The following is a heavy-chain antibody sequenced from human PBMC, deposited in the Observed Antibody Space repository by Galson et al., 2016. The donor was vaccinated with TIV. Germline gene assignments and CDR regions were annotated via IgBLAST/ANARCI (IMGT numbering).Heavy chain of an antibody. CDR3: ALNLATDTTTCRGVDH. Sequence: SVKVSCKASGGTFRTYSFNWVRQAPGQGLQWMGRIIPILGLANYAQKFQGRVTLTADTSMSTAYMELRSLKSEDTAVYYCALNLATDTTTCRGVDHWGQGTLVTVSS. CDR1: GGTFRTYS. D-gene: IGHD4-11*01. CDR2: IIPILGLA. V-gene: IGHV1-69*02. J-gene: IGHJ5*02.